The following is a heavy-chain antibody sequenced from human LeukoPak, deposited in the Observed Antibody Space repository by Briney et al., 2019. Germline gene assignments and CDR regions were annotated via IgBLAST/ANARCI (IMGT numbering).Heavy chain of an antibody. CDR3: ASTMVRGVIGDYFDY. Sequence: PSQTLSLTCAVSGGSISSGGYSWSWIRQPPGKGLEWIGYIYYSGSTYYNPSLKSRVTISVDTSKNQFSLKLSSVTAADTAVYYCASTMVRGVIGDYFDYWGQGTLVTVSS. CDR2: IYYSGST. V-gene: IGHV4-30-2*05. J-gene: IGHJ4*02. CDR1: GGSISSGGYS. D-gene: IGHD3-10*01.